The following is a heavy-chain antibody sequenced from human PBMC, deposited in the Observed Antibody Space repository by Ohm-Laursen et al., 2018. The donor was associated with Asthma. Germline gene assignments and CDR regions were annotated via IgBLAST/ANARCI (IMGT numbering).Heavy chain of an antibody. CDR1: GFIFSSYW. J-gene: IGHJ4*02. D-gene: IGHD4-23*01. V-gene: IGHV3-7*01. CDR2: IKQDGSEK. Sequence: SLRLSCAASGFIFSSYWMSWVRQAPGKGLEWVANIKQDGSEKYYVDPVKGRFTISRDNAKNSLYLQMNSLRAEDTAVYYCARVIDLFGGNWRGFYYFDYWGQGTLVTVSS. CDR3: ARVIDLFGGNWRGFYYFDY.